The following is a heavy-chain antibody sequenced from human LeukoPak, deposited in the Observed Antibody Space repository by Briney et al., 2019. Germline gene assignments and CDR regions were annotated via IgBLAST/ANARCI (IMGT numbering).Heavy chain of an antibody. J-gene: IGHJ4*02. Sequence: ASVKVSCKASGYTFSNYYLHWVRQAPGQGLEWMGLINPTAGNTYYAQRFQGRVTMTRNTSTSTVYMELSSLRSDDTAVYYCARGQQLVRYWGQGTLVTVSS. V-gene: IGHV1-46*01. D-gene: IGHD6-13*01. CDR3: ARGQQLVRY. CDR2: INPTAGNT. CDR1: GYTFSNYY.